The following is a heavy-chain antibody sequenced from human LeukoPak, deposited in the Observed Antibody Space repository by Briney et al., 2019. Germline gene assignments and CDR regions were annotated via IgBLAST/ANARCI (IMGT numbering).Heavy chain of an antibody. D-gene: IGHD3-22*01. CDR3: ARVGYYYDSSGYYGAFDI. V-gene: IGHV1-69*05. CDR2: IIPIFGTA. Sequence: SVKVSCKASGGTFSSYAISWVRQAPGQGLEWMGGIIPIFGTASYAQKFQGRVTMTRDTSTSTVYMELSSLRSEDTAVYYCARVGYYYDSSGYYGAFDIWGQGTMVTVSS. J-gene: IGHJ3*02. CDR1: GGTFSSYA.